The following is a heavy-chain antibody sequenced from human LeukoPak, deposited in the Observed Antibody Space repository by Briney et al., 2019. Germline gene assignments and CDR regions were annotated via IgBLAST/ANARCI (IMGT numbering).Heavy chain of an antibody. V-gene: IGHV3-30*02. Sequence: PGESLRLSCATSGFTFSFYGMHWVRQAPGKGLEWVAFIQYDGSYKFYADSVQGRFNISRDNSKNTLFLQMNSLRTEDTSVYYCAKTSDQLLYSKFDFWGQGTLVTVSS. D-gene: IGHD2-2*02. CDR1: GFTFSFYG. CDR2: IQYDGSYK. J-gene: IGHJ4*02. CDR3: AKTSDQLLYSKFDF.